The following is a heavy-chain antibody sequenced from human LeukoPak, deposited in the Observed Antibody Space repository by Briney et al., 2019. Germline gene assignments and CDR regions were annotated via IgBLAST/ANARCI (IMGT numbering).Heavy chain of an antibody. CDR2: INHSGST. D-gene: IGHD1-26*01. J-gene: IGHJ5*02. CDR3: ARLRRGDNWFDP. Sequence: SETLSLTCTVSGGSVSSGGYYWSWIRQPPGKGLEWIGEINHSGSTNYNPSLKSRVTISVDTSKNQFSLKLSSVTAADTAVYYCARLRRGDNWFDPWGQGTLVTVSS. CDR1: GGSVSSGGYY. V-gene: IGHV4-61*08.